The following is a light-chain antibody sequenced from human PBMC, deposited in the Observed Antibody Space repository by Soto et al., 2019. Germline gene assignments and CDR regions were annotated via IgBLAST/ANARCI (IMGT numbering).Light chain of an antibody. CDR1: SSDVGGYNY. Sequence: QSVLTQPASVSGSPGQSITISCIGTSSDVGGYNYVSWYQQHPGKAPKLMIYEVSNRPSGVSNRFSGSKSGNTASLTISGLQAEDEADYYCSPYTSSSTPYVFGTGTKLTVL. V-gene: IGLV2-14*01. CDR2: EVS. CDR3: SPYTSSSTPYV. J-gene: IGLJ1*01.